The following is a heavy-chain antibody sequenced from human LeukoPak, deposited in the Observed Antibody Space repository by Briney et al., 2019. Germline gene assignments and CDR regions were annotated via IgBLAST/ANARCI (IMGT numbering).Heavy chain of an antibody. CDR3: ARAIDSSGWSIYYFDY. D-gene: IGHD6-19*01. CDR1: GDSISSYS. V-gene: IGHV4-59*01. J-gene: IGHJ4*02. CDR2: VYYSGST. Sequence: SETLSLTCTVSGDSISSYSWSWIRQPPGKGLEWIGYVYYSGSTNYNPSLKSRVTISVDTSKNQFSLKLSSVTDADTAVYYCARAIDSSGWSIYYFDYWGQGTLVTVSS.